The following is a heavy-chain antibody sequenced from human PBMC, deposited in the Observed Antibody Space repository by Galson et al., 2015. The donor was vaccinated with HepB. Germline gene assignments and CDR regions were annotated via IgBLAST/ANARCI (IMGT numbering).Heavy chain of an antibody. J-gene: IGHJ2*01. CDR1: GFTFSNYK. Sequence: SLRLSCAASGFTFSNYKMNWVRQAPGKGLEWVSSISSSSSYIYYADSVKGRFTISRDNAKNSLYLQMNSLRAEDTAVYYCARDHELGITYFDLWGRGTLVTVSS. D-gene: IGHD7-27*01. CDR3: ARDHELGITYFDL. V-gene: IGHV3-21*01. CDR2: ISSSSSYI.